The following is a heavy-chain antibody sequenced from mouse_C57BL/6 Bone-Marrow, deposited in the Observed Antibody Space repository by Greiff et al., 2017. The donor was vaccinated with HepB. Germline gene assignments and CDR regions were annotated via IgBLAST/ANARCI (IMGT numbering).Heavy chain of an antibody. CDR3: TTYYDYYFDY. CDR2: IDPENGDT. Sequence: VQLQQSGAELVRPGASVKLSCTASGFNIKDYYMHWVKQRPEQGLEWIGWIDPENGDTDYASKFQGKATMTADTSSNTAYLQLSSLTSEDTAVYYCTTYYDYYFDYGGQGTTLTVSS. D-gene: IGHD2-4*01. J-gene: IGHJ2*01. CDR1: GFNIKDYY. V-gene: IGHV14-4*01.